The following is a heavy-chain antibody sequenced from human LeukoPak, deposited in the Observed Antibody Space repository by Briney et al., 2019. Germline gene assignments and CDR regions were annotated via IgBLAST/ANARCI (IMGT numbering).Heavy chain of an antibody. J-gene: IGHJ4*02. Sequence: PGRSLRLSCAASGFTFSSYAMHWVRQAPGKGLEWVAVISYDGSNKYYADSVKGRFTISRDNSKNTLYLQVNSLRAEDTAVYYCARGDSSSWFKIDYWGQGTLVTVSS. CDR1: GFTFSSYA. CDR2: ISYDGSNK. CDR3: ARGDSSSWFKIDY. V-gene: IGHV3-30*04. D-gene: IGHD6-13*01.